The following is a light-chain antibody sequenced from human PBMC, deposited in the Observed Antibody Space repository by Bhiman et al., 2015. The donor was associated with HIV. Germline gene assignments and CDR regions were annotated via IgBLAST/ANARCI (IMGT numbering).Light chain of an antibody. V-gene: IGLV1-44*01. J-gene: IGLJ2*01. Sequence: LTQPPSASGSPGQRVTISCSGSSSNIGSNTVNWYQQLPGTAPKLHIYRNNQRPSGVPDRFSGSKSGTSASLAISGLQAEDEADYYCAAWDDSLNGQVFGGGTKLTVL. CDR2: RNN. CDR3: AAWDDSLNGQV. CDR1: SSNIGSNT.